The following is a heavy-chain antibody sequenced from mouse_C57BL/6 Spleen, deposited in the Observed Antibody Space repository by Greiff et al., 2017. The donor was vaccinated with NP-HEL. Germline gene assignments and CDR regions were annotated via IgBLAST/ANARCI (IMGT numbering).Heavy chain of an antibody. CDR1: GYTFTSYW. V-gene: IGHV1-74*01. J-gene: IGHJ4*01. CDR2: IHPSDSDT. Sequence: QVQLQQPGAELVKPGASVKVSCKASGYTFTSYWMHWVKQRPGQGLEWIGRIHPSDSDTNYNQKFKGKATLTVDKSSSTAYMQLSSLTSEDSAVYYCATVITTVPMDYWGQGTSVTVSS. D-gene: IGHD1-1*01. CDR3: ATVITTVPMDY.